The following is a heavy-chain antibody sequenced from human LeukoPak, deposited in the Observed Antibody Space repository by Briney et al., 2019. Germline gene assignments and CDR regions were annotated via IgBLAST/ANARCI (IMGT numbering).Heavy chain of an antibody. CDR3: ASVSVAGTSYPHDP. D-gene: IGHD6-19*01. CDR1: GGSISSYY. CDR2: IYYSGST. V-gene: IGHV4-59*12. J-gene: IGHJ5*02. Sequence: SETLSLTCTVSGGSISSYYWSWIRQPPGKGLEWIGYIYYSGSTNYNPSLKSRVTISVDTSKNQFSLKLSSVTAADTAVYYCASVSVAGTSYPHDPWGQGTLVTVSS.